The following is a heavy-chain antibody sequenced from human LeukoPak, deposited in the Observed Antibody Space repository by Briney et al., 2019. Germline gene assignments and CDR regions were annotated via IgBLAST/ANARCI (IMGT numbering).Heavy chain of an antibody. CDR3: ARDYYYDSSGSLNDAFDI. Sequence: TSETLSLTCTVSGGSSSNYYWSWIRQPAGKGLEWIGRIYSSGSTNYNPSLKSRVTRSVDTSKNQFSLRLSSVTAADAAVYYCARDYYYDSSGSLNDAFDIWGQGTMVTVSS. J-gene: IGHJ3*02. V-gene: IGHV4-4*07. CDR1: GGSSSNYY. D-gene: IGHD3-22*01. CDR2: IYSSGST.